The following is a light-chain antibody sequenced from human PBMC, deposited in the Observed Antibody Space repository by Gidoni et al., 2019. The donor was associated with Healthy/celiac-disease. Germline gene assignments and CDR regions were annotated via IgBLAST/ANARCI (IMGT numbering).Light chain of an antibody. Sequence: QSALTQPASVSGYPGQSITISCTGTSSDVGSYNLVSWYQQHPGKAPKLMIYEGSKRPSGVSNRFSGSKPGNTASLTISGLQAEDEADYYCCSYAGSSTLVFGGGTKLTVL. CDR2: EGS. J-gene: IGLJ2*01. CDR3: CSYAGSSTLV. CDR1: SSDVGSYNL. V-gene: IGLV2-23*01.